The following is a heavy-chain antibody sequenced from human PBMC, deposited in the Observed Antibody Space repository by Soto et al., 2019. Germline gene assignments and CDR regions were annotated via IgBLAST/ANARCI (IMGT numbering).Heavy chain of an antibody. CDR2: ISYDGSNK. D-gene: IGHD3-3*01. CDR1: GFTFSSYG. Sequence: VGSLRLSCAASGFTFSSYGMHWVRQARCKGLEWVSVISYDGSNKYYADSVKGRFTISRDNSKNTLYLQMNSLRAEDTAVYYCAKSLEQVAHYGMDVWGQGTTVTVSS. CDR3: AKSLEQVAHYGMDV. J-gene: IGHJ6*02. V-gene: IGHV3-30*18.